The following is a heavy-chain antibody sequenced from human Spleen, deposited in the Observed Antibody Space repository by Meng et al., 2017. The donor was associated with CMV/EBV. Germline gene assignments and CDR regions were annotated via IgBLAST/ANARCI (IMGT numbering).Heavy chain of an antibody. J-gene: IGHJ2*01. CDR2: IIPIFGTA. D-gene: IGHD6-6*01. V-gene: IGHV1-69*05. Sequence: SVKVSCKASGGTFSSYAISWVRQAPGQGLEWMGGIIPIFGTANYAQKFQGRVTITTDESTSTAYMELSSLRSEDTAVYYCAGGLSRDSSSYPYWYFDLWGRGTLVTSPQ. CDR3: AGGLSRDSSSYPYWYFDL. CDR1: GGTFSSYA.